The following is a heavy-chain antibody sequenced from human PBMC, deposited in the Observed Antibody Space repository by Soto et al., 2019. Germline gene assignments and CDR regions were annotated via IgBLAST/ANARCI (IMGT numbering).Heavy chain of an antibody. CDR3: ARTYYYGSSGYSNWFDP. V-gene: IGHV3-7*03. Sequence: LRLSCAASGFTFSSYWMSWVRQAPGKGLEWVANIKQDGSEKYYVDSVKGRFTISGDNAKNSLYLQMNSLRAEDTAVYYCARTYYYGSSGYSNWFDPWGQGTLVTSPQ. J-gene: IGHJ5*02. D-gene: IGHD3-22*01. CDR2: IKQDGSEK. CDR1: GFTFSSYW.